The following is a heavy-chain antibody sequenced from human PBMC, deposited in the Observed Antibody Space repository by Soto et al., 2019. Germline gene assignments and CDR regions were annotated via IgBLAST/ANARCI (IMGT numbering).Heavy chain of an antibody. CDR2: IYYSGST. CDR1: GGSISSYY. J-gene: IGHJ6*02. CDR3: ARDLEPRRNYDFWSGYDRPGYYYYYGMDV. V-gene: IGHV4-59*01. D-gene: IGHD3-3*01. Sequence: SETLSLTCTVSGGSISSYYWSWIRQPPGKGLEWIGYIYYSGSTNYNPSLKSRVTISVDTSKNQFSLKLSSVTAADTAVYYCARDLEPRRNYDFWSGYDRPGYYYYYGMDVWGQGTTVTVSS.